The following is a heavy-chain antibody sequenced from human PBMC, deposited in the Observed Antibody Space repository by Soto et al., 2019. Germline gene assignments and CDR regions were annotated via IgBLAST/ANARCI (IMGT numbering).Heavy chain of an antibody. CDR1: GGTFSSYA. CDR2: IIPIFGTA. CDR3: ARDGGSSWFFDY. V-gene: IGHV1-69*06. J-gene: IGHJ4*02. D-gene: IGHD6-13*01. Sequence: WASVKVSCKASGGTFSSYAISWVRQAPGQGLEWMGGIIPIFGTANYAQKFQGRVTITADKSTSTAYMELSSLRSEDTAVYYCARDGGSSWFFDYWGQGTLVTVSS.